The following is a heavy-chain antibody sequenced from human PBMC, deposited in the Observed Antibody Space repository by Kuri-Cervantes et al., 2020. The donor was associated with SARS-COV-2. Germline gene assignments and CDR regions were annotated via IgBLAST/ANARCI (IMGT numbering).Heavy chain of an antibody. CDR2: ISSNGGST. Sequence: ETLSLTCAASGFTFSSYAMHWVRQAPGKGLEYVSAISSNGGSTYYANSVKGRFTISRDNSKNTLYLQMGSLRAEDMAVYYCARGSIVVVIANLDIWGQGTMVTVSS. D-gene: IGHD2-21*01. CDR3: ARGSIVVVIANLDI. V-gene: IGHV3-64*01. CDR1: GFTFSSYA. J-gene: IGHJ3*02.